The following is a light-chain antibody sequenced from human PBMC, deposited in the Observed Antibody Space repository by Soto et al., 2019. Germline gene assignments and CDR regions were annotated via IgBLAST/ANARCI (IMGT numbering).Light chain of an antibody. V-gene: IGKV1-9*01. CDR3: QQFYTYPFT. Sequence: DIQFTKCSSLLTASLGDRVTITCRASHDISTFLAWYQQKPGKAPKLLIYEASTLQSGVPSRFSGSGSGTEFTLTISGLLPEDFAAYHCQQFYTYPFTFGQGTRLEI. CDR1: HDISTF. CDR2: EAS. J-gene: IGKJ5*01.